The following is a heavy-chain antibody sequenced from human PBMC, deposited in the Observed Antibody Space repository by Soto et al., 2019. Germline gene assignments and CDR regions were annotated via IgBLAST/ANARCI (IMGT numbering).Heavy chain of an antibody. D-gene: IGHD3-22*01. Sequence: QVQLQQWGAGLLKPSETLSLTCAVYGGSFSGHSWTWIRQSPGKGLEWIGDINHSGRVNYSPSLKSRVTISLDTSKNQSSLTLSAVTAADTAMYYCSTRAYDTNGYYRFDPWGQATLVTVSS. J-gene: IGHJ5*01. CDR3: STRAYDTNGYYRFDP. CDR1: GGSFSGHS. V-gene: IGHV4-34*01. CDR2: INHSGRV.